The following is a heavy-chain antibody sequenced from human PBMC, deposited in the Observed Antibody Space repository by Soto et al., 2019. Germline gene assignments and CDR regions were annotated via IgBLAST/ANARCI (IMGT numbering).Heavy chain of an antibody. V-gene: IGHV4-39*01. CDR1: DYSINSDKYY. Sequence: QLQLQESGPGLVKPSETLSLTCSVSDYSINSDKYYWGWLRQPPGKGLEWIGSIYYRGNAYYNPSPTTRAHIALDKSKSQFSLKLNSVTAADSAVYFCARLEGLATITYYFDFWGRGALVTVSS. CDR2: IYYRGNA. CDR3: ARLEGLATITYYFDF. D-gene: IGHD5-12*01. J-gene: IGHJ4*02.